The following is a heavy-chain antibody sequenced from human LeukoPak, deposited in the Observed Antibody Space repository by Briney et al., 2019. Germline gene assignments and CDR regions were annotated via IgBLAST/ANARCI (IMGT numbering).Heavy chain of an antibody. V-gene: IGHV3-23*01. D-gene: IGHD3-10*01. CDR1: GFTFSSYA. J-gene: IGHJ4*02. Sequence: PGGSLRLSCAASGFTFSSYAMSWVRQAPGKGLEWVSAISGSGGSTYYAGSVKGRFTISRDNSKNTLYLQMNSLRAEDTAVYYCAKDPTPRFGDRYYYFDYWGQGTLVTVSS. CDR3: AKDPTPRFGDRYYYFDY. CDR2: ISGSGGST.